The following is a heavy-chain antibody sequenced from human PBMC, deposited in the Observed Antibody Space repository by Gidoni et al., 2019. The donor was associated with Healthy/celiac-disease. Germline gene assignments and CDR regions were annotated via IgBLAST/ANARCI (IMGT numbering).Heavy chain of an antibody. J-gene: IGHJ4*02. CDR1: GGSISSYY. CDR3: ARHFKVAGLDY. V-gene: IGHV4-59*08. CDR2: IYYSGST. D-gene: IGHD6-19*01. Sequence: QVQLQESGPVLVKPSATLSLTFTVPGGSISSYYWSWIRQPPGKRLEWIEYIYYSGSTNYNPSLKSRVTISVDTSKNQFSLKLSSVTAADTAVYYCARHFKVAGLDYWGQGTLVTVSS.